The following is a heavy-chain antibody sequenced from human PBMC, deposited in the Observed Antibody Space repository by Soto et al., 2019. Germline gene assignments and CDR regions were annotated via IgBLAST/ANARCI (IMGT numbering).Heavy chain of an antibody. V-gene: IGHV1-69*13. CDR2: IIPIFGTA. J-gene: IGHJ4*02. D-gene: IGHD6-19*01. Sequence: SVKVSCKASGGTFSSYAISWVRQAPGQGLEWMGGIIPIFGTANYAQKFQGRVTITADESTSTAYMELSSLRSEDMAVYYCARVFSGYSSGPLGYWGQGTLVTVSS. CDR3: ARVFSGYSSGPLGY. CDR1: GGTFSSYA.